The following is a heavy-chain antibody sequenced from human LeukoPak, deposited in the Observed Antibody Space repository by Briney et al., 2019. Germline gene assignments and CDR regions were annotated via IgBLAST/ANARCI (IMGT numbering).Heavy chain of an antibody. Sequence: GGSLRLSCAASGFTFSTHAMSWVRQAPGKGLEWVSVISGSGGSTYYGDSVKGRFTISRDNAKNSLYLQMNSLRAEDTALYYCAKDKYGSGSYYPLFDYWGQGTLVTVSS. CDR1: GFTFSTHA. CDR2: ISGSGGST. CDR3: AKDKYGSGSYYPLFDY. D-gene: IGHD3-10*01. V-gene: IGHV3-23*01. J-gene: IGHJ4*02.